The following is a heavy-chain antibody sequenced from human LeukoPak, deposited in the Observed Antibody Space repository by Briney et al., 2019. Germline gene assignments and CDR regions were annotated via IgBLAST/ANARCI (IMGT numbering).Heavy chain of an antibody. J-gene: IGHJ5*02. CDR3: ARDAGNSGYGCDL. CDR2: INHNGNVN. CDR1: GFTFRSYW. D-gene: IGHD5-12*01. V-gene: IGHV3-7*01. Sequence: PGGSLRLSCAASGFTFRSYWMNWARQAPGKGLEWVASINHNGNVNHYVDSVKGRFTISRDNAKNSLYLQMNNLRGEDTAIYYCARDAGNSGYGCDLWGQGTLVTVSS.